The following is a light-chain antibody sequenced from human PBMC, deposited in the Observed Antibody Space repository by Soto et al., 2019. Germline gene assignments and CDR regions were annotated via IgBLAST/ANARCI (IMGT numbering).Light chain of an antibody. CDR2: GAS. V-gene: IGKV3-20*01. Sequence: EIVLTQSPGTLSLSPGERATLSCRASQSVSSSYLAWYQQKPGQAPRLLIYGASSRATGIPDRFSGSGSGTDFTLTISRLEPEDCAVYYCQQYGSSRGTFGGGNKVEIK. J-gene: IGKJ4*01. CDR3: QQYGSSRGT. CDR1: QSVSSSY.